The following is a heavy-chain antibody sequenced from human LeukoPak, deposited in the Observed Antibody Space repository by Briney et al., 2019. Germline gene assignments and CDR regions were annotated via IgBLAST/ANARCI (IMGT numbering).Heavy chain of an antibody. CDR2: ISGSGGST. Sequence: GGSLRLSCAASGFTFSNYAMSWVRQAPGKGLEWVSGISGSGGSTYYADSVKGRFTISRDNSKNSLYLQMSSLRAEDTAVYYCARGSVAVAAGFDYWGQGTLVTVSS. D-gene: IGHD6-19*01. CDR1: GFTFSNYA. J-gene: IGHJ4*02. CDR3: ARGSVAVAAGFDY. V-gene: IGHV3-23*01.